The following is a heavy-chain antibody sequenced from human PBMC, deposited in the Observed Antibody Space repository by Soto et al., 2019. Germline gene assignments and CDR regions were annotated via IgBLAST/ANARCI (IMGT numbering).Heavy chain of an antibody. J-gene: IGHJ3*02. CDR1: GFTVSSNY. V-gene: IGHV3-53*01. Sequence: RLSCAASGFTVSSNYMSWVRQAPGKGLEWVSVIYSGGSTYYADSVKGRFTISRDNSKNTLYLQMNSLRAEDTAVYYCASGTLSGYSSGWYSRAFDIWGQGTMVTVSS. D-gene: IGHD6-19*01. CDR3: ASGTLSGYSSGWYSRAFDI. CDR2: IYSGGST.